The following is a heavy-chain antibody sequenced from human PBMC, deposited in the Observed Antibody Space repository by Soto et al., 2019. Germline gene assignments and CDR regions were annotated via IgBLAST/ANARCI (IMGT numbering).Heavy chain of an antibody. CDR1: GGSISSGGYS. CDR2: IYHSGST. V-gene: IGHV4-30-2*01. CDR3: ARSRTYYDCGGPLDY. J-gene: IGHJ4*02. Sequence: SETLSLTCAVSGGSISSGGYSWSWIRQPPGKGLEWIGYIYHSGSTYYNPSLKSRVTISVDRSKNQFSLKRSSVTAADTAVYYCARSRTYYDCGGPLDYWGQGTLVTVSS. D-gene: IGHD3-22*01.